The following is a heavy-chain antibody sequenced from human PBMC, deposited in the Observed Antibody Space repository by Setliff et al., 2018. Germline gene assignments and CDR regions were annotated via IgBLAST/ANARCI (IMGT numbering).Heavy chain of an antibody. CDR2: IKHDGSTK. V-gene: IGHV3-7*01. Sequence: GSLRLSCAGSGFTFSSYALMWVRQAPGKGLESVAYIKHDGSTKYYVDSVQGRFTISRDNAKSSLSLQMSSLRAEDTAVYYCARLFNFPLYYFHYWGQGTLVTAPQ. D-gene: IGHD3-3*01. J-gene: IGHJ4*02. CDR1: GFTFSSYA. CDR3: ARLFNFPLYYFHY.